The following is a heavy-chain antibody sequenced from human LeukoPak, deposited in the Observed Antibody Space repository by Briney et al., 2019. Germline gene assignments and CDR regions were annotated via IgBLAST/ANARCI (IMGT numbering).Heavy chain of an antibody. CDR1: GYTFVDYY. Sequence: ASVKVSCKASGYTFVDYYLYWVRQAPGQGLEWMGWLNPRSGATNYAQNFQARVTMTRDTSINTAYMELSRLRSDDTAVYYCARDHRRGSTGYDMPADWGQGTLVTVSS. CDR3: ARDHRRGSTGYDMPAD. V-gene: IGHV1-2*02. J-gene: IGHJ4*02. D-gene: IGHD5-12*01. CDR2: LNPRSGAT.